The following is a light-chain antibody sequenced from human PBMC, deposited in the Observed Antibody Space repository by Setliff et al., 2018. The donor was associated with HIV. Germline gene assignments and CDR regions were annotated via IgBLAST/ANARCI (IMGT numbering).Light chain of an antibody. V-gene: IGKV4-1*01. CDR1: QSLFYTSNNRNY. CDR3: QQFYSAPPT. Sequence: DIVMTQSPDSLAGSLGERATINCKSNQSLFYTSNNRNYLAWYQHKSGQPPRLLIYWASTRTSGVPDRFSASGSGSNFTLTISNLQAEDLAVYYCQQFYSAPPTFGRGTKVDIK. CDR2: WAS. J-gene: IGKJ1*01.